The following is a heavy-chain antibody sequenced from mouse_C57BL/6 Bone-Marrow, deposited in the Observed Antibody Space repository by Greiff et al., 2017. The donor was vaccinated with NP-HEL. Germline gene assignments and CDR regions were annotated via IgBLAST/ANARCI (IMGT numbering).Heavy chain of an antibody. CDR1: GYTFTSYW. CDR3: ARSNWDGGYFDY. V-gene: IGHV1-52*01. J-gene: IGHJ2*01. Sequence: QVQLQQPGAELVRPGSSVKLSCKASGYTFTSYWMHWVKQRPIQGLEWIGNIDPSDSETHYNQKFKDKATLTVDKSSSTAYMQLSSLTSEDSAVYYGARSNWDGGYFDYWGQGTTLTVSS. D-gene: IGHD4-1*01. CDR2: IDPSDSET.